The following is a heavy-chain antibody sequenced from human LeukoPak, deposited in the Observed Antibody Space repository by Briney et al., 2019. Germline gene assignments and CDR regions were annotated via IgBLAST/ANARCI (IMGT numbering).Heavy chain of an antibody. CDR1: GFTFSSYA. CDR3: AKGAARSPPDDFWSGPSYGMDV. CDR2: ISGSGGST. J-gene: IGHJ6*02. D-gene: IGHD3-3*01. Sequence: GGSLRLSCAASGFTFSSYAMSWVRQAPGKGLEWVSAISGSGGSTYYADSVNGRFTISRDNSKNTLYLQMNSLRAEDTAVYYCAKGAARSPPDDFWSGPSYGMDVWGQGTTVTVSS. V-gene: IGHV3-23*01.